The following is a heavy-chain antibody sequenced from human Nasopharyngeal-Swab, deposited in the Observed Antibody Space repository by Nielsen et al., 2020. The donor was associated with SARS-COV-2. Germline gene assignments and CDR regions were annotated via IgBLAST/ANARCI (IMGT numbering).Heavy chain of an antibody. CDR2: ISGSGGST. V-gene: IGHV3-23*01. Sequence: GESLKISCAASGFTFSSYAMSWVRQAPGKGLEWVSAISGSGGSTYYADSVKGRFTISRDNSKNTLYLQMNSLRAEDTAVYYCAKKGRDFWSGYHFDYWGQGTLVTVSS. D-gene: IGHD3-3*01. J-gene: IGHJ4*02. CDR3: AKKGRDFWSGYHFDY. CDR1: GFTFSSYA.